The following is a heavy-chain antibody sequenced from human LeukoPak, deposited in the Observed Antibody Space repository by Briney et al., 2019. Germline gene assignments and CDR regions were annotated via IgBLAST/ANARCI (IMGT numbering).Heavy chain of an antibody. CDR3: ARLREIPGFGVVTKSTSYFDY. CDR2: INWNGGST. CDR1: GFTFDDYG. D-gene: IGHD3-3*01. V-gene: IGHV3-20*04. Sequence: GGSLRLSCAASGFTFDDYGLSWVRQAPGKGLEWVSGINWNGGSTGYADSVKGRFTISRDNAKNSLYLQMNSLRAEDTAVYYCARLREIPGFGVVTKSTSYFDYWGQGTLVTVSS. J-gene: IGHJ4*02.